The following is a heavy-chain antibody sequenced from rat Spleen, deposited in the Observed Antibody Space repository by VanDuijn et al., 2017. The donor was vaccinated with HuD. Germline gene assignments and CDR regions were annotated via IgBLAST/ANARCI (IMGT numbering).Heavy chain of an antibody. CDR1: GFTFSSFP. J-gene: IGHJ2*01. CDR3: TTETGSGYFDY. CDR2: ITNASGRT. V-gene: IGHV5-46*01. D-gene: IGHD5-1*01. Sequence: EVQLVESGGDLVQPGRSVKLSCAASGFTFSSFPMAWVRQAPTKGLEWVASITNASGRTYYPDSVKGRFTISRDTAQNTLYLQMNSLRSEDTATYYCTTETGSGYFDYWGQGVMVTVSS.